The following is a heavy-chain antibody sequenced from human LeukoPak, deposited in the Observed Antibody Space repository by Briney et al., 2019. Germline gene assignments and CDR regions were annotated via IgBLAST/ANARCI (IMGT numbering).Heavy chain of an antibody. V-gene: IGHV3-23*01. CDR3: AKGGSGWYYFDY. CDR2: ISGSGGST. D-gene: IGHD6-19*01. CDR1: GFTFSSYA. Sequence: PGGSLRLSCAASGFTFSSYAMSWVRQAPGKGLEWVSAISGSGGSTYYADSVKGRFTISRDNSKNTLYLQMNSLRTEDTAVYYCAKGGSGWYYFDYWGQGTLVTVSS. J-gene: IGHJ4*02.